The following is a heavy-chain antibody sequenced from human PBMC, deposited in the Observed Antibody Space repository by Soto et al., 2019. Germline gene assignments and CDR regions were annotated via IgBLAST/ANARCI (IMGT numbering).Heavy chain of an antibody. V-gene: IGHV3-7*01. CDR3: VRGSASMDV. D-gene: IGHD1-26*01. CDR2: INPDGSEK. J-gene: IGHJ6*03. CDR1: GFTFSRYW. Sequence: GGSLILSCAAPGFTFSRYWMSWVRQPPGKGLEWVASINPDGSEKYYVDSVTGRFTISRDNAKDSLNLQMNSLRVEDTSIYYCVRGSASMDVWGKGTTVTVSS.